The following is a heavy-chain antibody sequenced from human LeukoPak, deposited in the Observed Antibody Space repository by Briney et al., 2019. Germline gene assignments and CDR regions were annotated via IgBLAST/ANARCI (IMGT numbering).Heavy chain of an antibody. J-gene: IGHJ4*02. D-gene: IGHD3-3*01. Sequence: SETLSLTCAVYGGSFSAYYWSWVRQPPGKGLEWIGEINHSGSTNYNPSLKSRVTISVDTSKNQFSLKLSSVTAADTAVYYCARAPVRGLYDFWSGYYHYFDYWGQGTLVTVSS. V-gene: IGHV4-34*01. CDR1: GGSFSAYY. CDR2: INHSGST. CDR3: ARAPVRGLYDFWSGYYHYFDY.